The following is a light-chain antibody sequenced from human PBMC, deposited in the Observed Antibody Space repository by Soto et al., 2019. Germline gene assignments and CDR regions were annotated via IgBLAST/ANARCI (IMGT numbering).Light chain of an antibody. CDR1: RSDVGGYNF. J-gene: IGLJ1*01. CDR3: SSYTSSATLEV. CDR2: EVR. V-gene: IGLV2-14*01. Sequence: QSVLTQPASVSGSPGQSITISCTGTRSDVGGYNFVSWYQQFPGKAPKLMIYEVRNRPSGISNRFSGSKSGNTASLTISGLQAEDEADYYCSSYTSSATLEVFGTVTKLTVL.